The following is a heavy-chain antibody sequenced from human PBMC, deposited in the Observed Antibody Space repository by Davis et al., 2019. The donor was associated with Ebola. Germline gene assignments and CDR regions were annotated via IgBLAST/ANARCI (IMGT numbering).Heavy chain of an antibody. CDR2: INAGNGNT. CDR1: AYTFTAYY. J-gene: IGHJ4*02. Sequence: ASALVSCNASAYTFTAYYMHCVRQPPGQRLEWMGWINAGNGNTKYSQKFQGRVTISRDTSANTAYMELSSLRSEDTAVYYCAREKFYFDTSGYFEYWGQGTLVTVSS. CDR3: AREKFYFDTSGYFEY. D-gene: IGHD3-22*01. V-gene: IGHV1-3*01.